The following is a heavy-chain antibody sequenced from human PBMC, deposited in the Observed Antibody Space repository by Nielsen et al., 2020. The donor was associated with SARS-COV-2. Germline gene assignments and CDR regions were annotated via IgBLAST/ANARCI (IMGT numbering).Heavy chain of an antibody. Sequence: SETLSLTCTVFGGSIGSYYWSWIRQPPGKGLEWIGHIFNTGSTSYNPSLRSRVTILVDTSKNHFSLKLTSVTAADTAVYYCARHRVGIAAAGYFDYWGQGTLVTVSS. J-gene: IGHJ4*02. V-gene: IGHV4-59*08. CDR2: IFNTGST. CDR1: GGSIGSYY. D-gene: IGHD6-13*01. CDR3: ARHRVGIAAAGYFDY.